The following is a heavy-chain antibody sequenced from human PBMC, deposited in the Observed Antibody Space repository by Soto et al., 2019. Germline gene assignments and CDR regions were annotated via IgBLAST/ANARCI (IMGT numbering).Heavy chain of an antibody. V-gene: IGHV3-33*01. CDR3: ARGGLGIVGATTWFDY. CDR1: GFTFSSYG. CDR2: IWYDGSNK. J-gene: IGHJ4*02. Sequence: QVQLVESGGGVVQPGRSLRLSCAASGFTFSSYGMHWVRQAPGKGLEWVAVIWYDGSNKYYADSVKGRFTISRDNSKNTLYLQMNSLRAEDTAVYYCARGGLGIVGATTWFDYWGQGTLVTVSS. D-gene: IGHD1-26*01.